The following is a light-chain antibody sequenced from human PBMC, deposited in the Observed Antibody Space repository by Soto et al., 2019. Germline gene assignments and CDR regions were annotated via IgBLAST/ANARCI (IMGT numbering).Light chain of an antibody. CDR1: QGITSA. J-gene: IGKJ5*01. V-gene: IGKV1-13*02. CDR2: IAS. CDR3: QQFNSYPIT. Sequence: AVQLTQSPSSLSASVGDRVTITCRASQGITSALAWYQQKPGKAPKLLISIASSLESGVPSRFSGSGSGTYFTLTISSLQPEDFATYFCQQFNSYPITFGQGTRLEIK.